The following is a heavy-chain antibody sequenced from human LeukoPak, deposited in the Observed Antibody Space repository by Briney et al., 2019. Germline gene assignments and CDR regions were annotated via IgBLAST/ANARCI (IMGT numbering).Heavy chain of an antibody. CDR1: GFTFSDDY. Sequence: PSGTLRLSCAASGFTFSDDYMSWIRQAPGQGRGWVSYIYSSYTTIYYSDPVKGRFTSSGDNAKNSLYLQMNSLRAEDTAVYYGARFATSTVTTFTYYYYGMDVWGQGTTVTVSS. D-gene: IGHD4-17*01. J-gene: IGHJ6*02. V-gene: IGHV3-11*01. CDR3: ARFATSTVTTFTYYYYGMDV. CDR2: IYSSYTTI.